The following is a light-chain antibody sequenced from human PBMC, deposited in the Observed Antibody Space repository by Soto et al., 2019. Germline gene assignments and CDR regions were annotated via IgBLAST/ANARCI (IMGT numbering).Light chain of an antibody. V-gene: IGLV2-11*01. J-gene: IGLJ2*01. Sequence: QSALTQPRSVSGSPGQSVTISCTGTSSDVGGYNYVSWHQQHPGKAPKLMIYDVSKRPSGVPDRFSGSKSGNTASLTISGLQAEDEADYYCCSYAGSAYVVFGGGTKLTVL. CDR3: CSYAGSAYVV. CDR2: DVS. CDR1: SSDVGGYNY.